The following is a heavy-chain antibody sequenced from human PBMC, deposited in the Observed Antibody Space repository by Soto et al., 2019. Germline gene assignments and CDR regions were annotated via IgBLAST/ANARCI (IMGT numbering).Heavy chain of an antibody. CDR1: GFTFSSYA. CDR2: ISSSGVNT. Sequence: GGSLRLSCVASGFTFSSYAMSWVHQAPGKGLEWVSAISSSGVNTYNADSVKGRFTISRDNSKKMLYLQMNSLRAEDTAVYYCAKGGYYFDSSGYFDYWGLGTLVTVSS. J-gene: IGHJ4*02. CDR3: AKGGYYFDSSGYFDY. D-gene: IGHD3-22*01. V-gene: IGHV3-23*01.